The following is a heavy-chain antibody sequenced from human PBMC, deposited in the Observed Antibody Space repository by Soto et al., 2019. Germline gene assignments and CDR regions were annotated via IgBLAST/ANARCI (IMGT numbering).Heavy chain of an antibody. Sequence: SETLSLTCAVSGGSISSGGYSWSWIRQPPGKGLDWIGYIYHSGSTYYNPSLKSRVTISVDRSKNQFSLKLSSVTAADTAVYYCASTYSTSWYWFDPWGQGTLVTVSS. CDR1: GGSISSGGYS. J-gene: IGHJ5*02. D-gene: IGHD6-13*01. CDR3: ASTYSTSWYWFDP. V-gene: IGHV4-30-2*01. CDR2: IYHSGST.